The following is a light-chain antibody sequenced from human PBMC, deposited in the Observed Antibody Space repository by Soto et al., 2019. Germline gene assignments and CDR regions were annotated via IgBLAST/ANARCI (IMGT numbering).Light chain of an antibody. Sequence: EIIMTQSPATLSVSPGEGATLSCRTSHSISTNLAWYQHKRGQSPRLLVYGASTRATGVPARFSGSGSGAEFTLSISSLQSEDFAVYYCQQYGSSPYTFGQGTKLEIK. CDR3: QQYGSSPYT. J-gene: IGKJ2*01. CDR1: HSISTN. V-gene: IGKV3-15*01. CDR2: GAS.